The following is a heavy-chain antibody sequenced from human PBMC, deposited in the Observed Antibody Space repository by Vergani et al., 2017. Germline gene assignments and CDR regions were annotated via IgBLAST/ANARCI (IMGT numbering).Heavy chain of an antibody. J-gene: IGHJ3*02. D-gene: IGHD2-15*01. CDR2: IYYSGST. V-gene: IGHV4-59*01. Sequence: QVQLQESGPGLVKPSETLSLTCTVSGGSISSYYWSWIRQPPGKGLEWIGYIYYSGSTNYNPSLKSRVTIAVDTSKNQFSLKLSPVTAADTAVYYCARDDGYCSGGSCRPAFDIWGQGTMVTVSS. CDR3: ARDDGYCSGGSCRPAFDI. CDR1: GGSISSYY.